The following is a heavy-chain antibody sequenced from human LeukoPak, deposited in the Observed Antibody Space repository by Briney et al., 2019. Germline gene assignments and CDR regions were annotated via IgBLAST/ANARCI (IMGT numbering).Heavy chain of an antibody. CDR1: GITFSSYA. Sequence: PGGSLRLSCAASGITFSSYAMSWVRQAPGKGLEWVSAISGSGGSTYYADSVKGRFTISRDNSKNTLYLQMNSLRAEDTAVYYCAKAPVVTYYFDYWGQGTLVTVSS. CDR3: AKAPVVTYYFDY. V-gene: IGHV3-23*01. J-gene: IGHJ4*02. D-gene: IGHD2-15*01. CDR2: ISGSGGST.